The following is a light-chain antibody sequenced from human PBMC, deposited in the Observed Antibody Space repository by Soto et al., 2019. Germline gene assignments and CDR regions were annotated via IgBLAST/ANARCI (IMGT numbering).Light chain of an antibody. V-gene: IGLV2-14*01. CDR1: SSDVGGYNY. Sequence: QSALTQPASVSGSPGQSITISCTGTSSDVGGYNYVSWYQQHPGKAPKLMIYDVSNRPSGVSNRFSGSKSGNTASLTISGLQAEDEADYSCNSYTSSSSLVVFGGGTKVTLL. CDR3: NSYTSSSSLVV. CDR2: DVS. J-gene: IGLJ2*01.